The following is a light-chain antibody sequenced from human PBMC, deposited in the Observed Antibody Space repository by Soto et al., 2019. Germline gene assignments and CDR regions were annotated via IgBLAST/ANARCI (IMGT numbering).Light chain of an antibody. J-gene: IGKJ2*01. CDR3: MQGTHWPPYT. V-gene: IGKV2-30*01. Sequence: DVVTTQSPLSLPVTLGQPASISCRSSQSLVYSDGNTYLNWFQQRPGQSQRRLIYKVSNRDSGVPDRFGGSGSGTDFPLKSSRVEAEDVGVYYCMQGTHWPPYTFGQGTKLEIK. CDR2: KVS. CDR1: QSLVYSDGNTY.